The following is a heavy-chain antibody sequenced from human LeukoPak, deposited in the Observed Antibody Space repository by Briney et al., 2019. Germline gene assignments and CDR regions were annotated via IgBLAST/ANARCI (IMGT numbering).Heavy chain of an antibody. V-gene: IGHV4-61*02. J-gene: IGHJ4*02. CDR2: IYTSGST. CDR1: GGSISSGSYY. Sequence: PSETLSLTCTVSGGSISSGSYYWSWIRQPAGKGLEWIGRIYTSGSTNYNPSLKSRVTISVDTSKNQFSLKLSSVTAADTAVYYCARTFGEFSGFDYWGQGTLVTVSS. D-gene: IGHD3-10*01. CDR3: ARTFGEFSGFDY.